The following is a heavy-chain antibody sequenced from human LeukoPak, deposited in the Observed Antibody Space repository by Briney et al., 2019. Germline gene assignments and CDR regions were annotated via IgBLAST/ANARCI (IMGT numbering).Heavy chain of an antibody. CDR2: IWYDGRKK. CDR1: GFTLSSYG. J-gene: IGHJ4*02. V-gene: IGHV3-33*06. CDR3: EKDPQDSSGYYFDY. Sequence: GGSLRLSCAASGFTLSSYGIHWVRQAACKGVAWVAVIWYDGRKKYYADSLKGRLTTYRDTSKKTLYLQMNSLRAEDTAVYYCEKDPQDSSGYYFDYWGKGTLVTVSS. D-gene: IGHD3-22*01.